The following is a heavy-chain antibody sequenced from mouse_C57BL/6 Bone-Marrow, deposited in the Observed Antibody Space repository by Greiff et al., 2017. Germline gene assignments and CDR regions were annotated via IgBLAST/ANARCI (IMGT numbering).Heavy chain of an antibody. CDR1: GFTFSDSG. D-gene: IGHD3-2*02. J-gene: IGHJ3*01. V-gene: IGHV5-17*01. CDR3: AKDSAGRAWVAY. Sequence: EVKLVESGGGLVKPGGSLKLSCAASGFTFSDSGMHWVRQAPETGLEWVAYLSSGSSTIYYSITVKGRFTISRDNAKNTLFLQMTSLRSEDTAMDDCAKDSAGRAWVAYWGQGTLVTVSA. CDR2: LSSGSSTI.